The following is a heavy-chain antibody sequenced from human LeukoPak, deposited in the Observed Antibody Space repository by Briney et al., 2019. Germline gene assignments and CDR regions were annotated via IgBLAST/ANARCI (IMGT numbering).Heavy chain of an antibody. D-gene: IGHD6-19*01. Sequence: ASVKVSCKASGYTFTSYDINWVRQATGQGLEWMGWMNPNSGNTGYAQKFQGRVTITRNTSISTAYMELSSLRSEDTAVYYCARGPHSSGTSFDYWGQGTLVTVSS. CDR2: MNPNSGNT. J-gene: IGHJ4*02. CDR1: GYTFTSYD. V-gene: IGHV1-8*03. CDR3: ARGPHSSGTSFDY.